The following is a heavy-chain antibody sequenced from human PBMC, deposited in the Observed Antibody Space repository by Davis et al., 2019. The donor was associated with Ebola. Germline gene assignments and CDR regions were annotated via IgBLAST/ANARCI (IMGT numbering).Heavy chain of an antibody. CDR1: GYTFSIYG. D-gene: IGHD6-13*01. CDR3: VKDTGRGTIAAAGTIDY. Sequence: ASVKVSCKASGYTFSIYGLSWVRQAPGQGLEWMGWINPYNGNTDYAQKFQGRVTVTTDTSTSTAYMDLRSLRPEDTALYYCVKDTGRGTIAAAGTIDYWGQGTLVTVSS. CDR2: INPYNGNT. V-gene: IGHV1-18*01. J-gene: IGHJ4*02.